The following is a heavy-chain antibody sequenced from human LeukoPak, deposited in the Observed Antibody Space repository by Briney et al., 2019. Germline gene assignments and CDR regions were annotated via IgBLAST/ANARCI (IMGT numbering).Heavy chain of an antibody. D-gene: IGHD3-22*01. CDR3: AKRGVVIRVILVGFHKEAYYFDS. V-gene: IGHV3-23*01. Sequence: GGSLRLSCAVSGFTLSNYGMSWVRQAPGKWLEWVAGISDSVGRTNYADSVKGLFTISRDNPKNTLYLQMNSLRAEDTAVYFCAKRGVVIRVILVGFHKEAYYFDSWGQGALVTVSS. CDR2: ISDSVGRT. CDR1: GFTLSNYG. J-gene: IGHJ4*02.